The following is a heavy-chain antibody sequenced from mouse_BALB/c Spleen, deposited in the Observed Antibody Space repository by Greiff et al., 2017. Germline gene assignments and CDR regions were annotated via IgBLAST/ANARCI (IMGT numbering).Heavy chain of an antibody. J-gene: IGHJ4*01. CDR3: ARIPVVVYAMDN. CDR2: ISSGGST. V-gene: IGHV5-6-5*01. Sequence: EVKLVESGVGLVKPGGSLILSCVASGFTFSSYAMSWVRQIPEKRLEWAASISSGGSTYYPDSVKGGVTISRDNARNIMYLQMSSLRSEDTTMYNCARIPVVVYAMDNWGQGTSVTDST. CDR1: GFTFSSYA. D-gene: IGHD1-1*01.